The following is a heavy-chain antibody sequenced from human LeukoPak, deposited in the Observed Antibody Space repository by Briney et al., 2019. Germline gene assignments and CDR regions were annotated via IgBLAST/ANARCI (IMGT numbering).Heavy chain of an antibody. Sequence: ASVNVSCKASVHTANTYGFSWIRQAPGQGLEWIGWIFSYTGQTKYADKFQGRVTMTTDTSKTIAYLDLRSLRSDDTAVYFCANVAKGRFFFYYMDVWGEGTTVTVS. D-gene: IGHD3-3*01. CDR2: IFSYTGQT. J-gene: IGHJ6*03. V-gene: IGHV1-18*01. CDR1: VHTANTYG. CDR3: ANVAKGRFFFYYMDV.